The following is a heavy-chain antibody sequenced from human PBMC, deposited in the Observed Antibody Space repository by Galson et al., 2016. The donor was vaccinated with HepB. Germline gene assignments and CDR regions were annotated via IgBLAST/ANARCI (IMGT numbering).Heavy chain of an antibody. J-gene: IGHJ3*02. Sequence: QSGAEVKKPGESLKISCKSSGYSFTSYWIGWVRQMPGKGLEWMGIIYPGDSDTRYSPSFQGQVTISDDEPISTVYLQWSSLKASDTALYYCAGHVEYSDDSGPGAFDIWGQGTMVTVSS. D-gene: IGHD3-22*01. CDR3: AGHVEYSDDSGPGAFDI. CDR1: GYSFTSYW. V-gene: IGHV5-51*01. CDR2: IYPGDSDT.